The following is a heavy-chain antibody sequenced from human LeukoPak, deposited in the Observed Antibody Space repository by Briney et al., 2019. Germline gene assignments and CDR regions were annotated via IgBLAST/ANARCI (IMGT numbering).Heavy chain of an antibody. V-gene: IGHV1-2*02. J-gene: IGHJ5*02. CDR1: AYTFTVYY. CDR2: INPDSGGT. D-gene: IGHD2-2*01. Sequence: ASVTVSFTASAYTFTVYYIHWVRQAPGQGQEWMGWINPDSGGTNDAQKFQGRVTMTRDTSISTAYMELTRLRSDDTAVYYCARGSSSTSPGNWFDPWGQGTLVTVSS. CDR3: ARGSSSTSPGNWFDP.